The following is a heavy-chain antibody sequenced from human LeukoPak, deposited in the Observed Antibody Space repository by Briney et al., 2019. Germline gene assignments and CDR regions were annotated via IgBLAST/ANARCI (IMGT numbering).Heavy chain of an antibody. D-gene: IGHD3-22*01. CDR2: ISYDGSNK. V-gene: IGHV3-30*03. CDR1: GFTFSSYG. CDR3: ARALSSGYFDY. J-gene: IGHJ4*02. Sequence: GRSLRLSCAASGFTFSSYGMHWVRQAPGKGLEWVAVISYDGSNKYYADSVKGRFTISRDNSKNTLYLQMNSLRAEDTAVYYCARALSSGYFDYWGQGTLVTVSS.